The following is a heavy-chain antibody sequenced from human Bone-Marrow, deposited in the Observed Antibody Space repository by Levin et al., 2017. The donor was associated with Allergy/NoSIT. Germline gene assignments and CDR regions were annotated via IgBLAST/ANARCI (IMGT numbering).Heavy chain of an antibody. J-gene: IGHJ6*02. CDR3: ARDSVQVVEPAPDDNNQPSLLMDV. CDR2: IWYDGSNE. D-gene: IGHD3-22*01. CDR1: FFPFPPSS. V-gene: IGHV3-33*01. Sequence: LSFSPSFFPFPPSSLHWVRQAPGKGLEWVAVIWYDGSNEYYADSVRGRFTISLSPSKNTLYLQMNSLRAEDTAVYYCARDSVQVVEPAPDDNNQPSLLMDVWGQGTTVIVSS.